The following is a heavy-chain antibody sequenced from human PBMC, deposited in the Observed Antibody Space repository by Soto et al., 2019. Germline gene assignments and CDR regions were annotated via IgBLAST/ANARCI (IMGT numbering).Heavy chain of an antibody. CDR3: ARVEHYDILTGPVNNWFDP. D-gene: IGHD3-9*01. V-gene: IGHV1-69*01. Sequence: QVQLVQSGAEVKKPGSSVKVSCKASGGTFSSYAISWVRQAPGQGLEWMGGIIPIFGTANYAQKFQGRVTITADESRSTAYMELSSLRSEDTAVYYCARVEHYDILTGPVNNWFDPWGQGTLVTVSS. J-gene: IGHJ5*02. CDR2: IIPIFGTA. CDR1: GGTFSSYA.